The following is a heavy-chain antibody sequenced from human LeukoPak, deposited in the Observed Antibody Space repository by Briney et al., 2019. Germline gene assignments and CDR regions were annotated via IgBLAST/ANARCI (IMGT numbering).Heavy chain of an antibody. CDR3: AKIPQTTSVGYFDY. D-gene: IGHD4-17*01. CDR2: ISGSGVST. CDR1: GFTFSSCA. J-gene: IGHJ4*02. V-gene: IGHV3-23*01. Sequence: GGSLRLSCAASGFTFSSCAMSWVRQAPGKGLEWASGISGSGVSTYSADSVKGRFTISRDNSKNTLYLQMSSLRAEDTAVYYCAKIPQTTSVGYFDYWGQGNLVTVSS.